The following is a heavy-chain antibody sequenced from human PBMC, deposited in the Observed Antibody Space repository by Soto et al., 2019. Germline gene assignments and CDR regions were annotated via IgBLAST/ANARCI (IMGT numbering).Heavy chain of an antibody. Sequence: SGTPSPTFPFFGDSLNTRRCYLGWDRPPPGKGLEWIGYIYYSGSTYYNPPLKSQVTISVDTSKNQFSLKLSSVTAADTAVYYCARHLAAEPYNWFDPWGQGTLVTVSS. D-gene: IGHD6-13*01. J-gene: IGHJ5*02. CDR2: IYYSGST. CDR3: ARHLAAEPYNWFDP. V-gene: IGHV4-39*01. CDR1: GDSLNTRRCY.